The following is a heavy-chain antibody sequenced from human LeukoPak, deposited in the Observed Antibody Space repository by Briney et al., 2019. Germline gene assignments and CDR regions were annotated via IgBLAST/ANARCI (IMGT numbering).Heavy chain of an antibody. CDR3: AKDGGEGDYGNFDY. J-gene: IGHJ4*02. CDR1: GFTFSSYW. D-gene: IGHD4/OR15-4a*01. Sequence: GGSLRLSCGASGFTFSSYWMHWVRQAPGKGLVWVSRINSDGSSTSYADSVKGRFTISRDNAKNTLYLQMNSLRAEDTAVYYCAKDGGEGDYGNFDYWGQGTLVTVSS. V-gene: IGHV3-74*01. CDR2: INSDGSST.